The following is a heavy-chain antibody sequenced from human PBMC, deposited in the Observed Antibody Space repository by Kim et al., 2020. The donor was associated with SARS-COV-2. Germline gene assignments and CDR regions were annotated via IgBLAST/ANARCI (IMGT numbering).Heavy chain of an antibody. CDR1: GFTFSTYV. D-gene: IGHD2-21*02. Sequence: GGSLRLSCAASGFTFSTYVMTWVRQAPGKGLEWVSVIISGSSSTFYADSVKGRFTISRDNSKNTLYLQMNSLRVDDSAVYYCAKSSPYGGDSHYYFDYWG. J-gene: IGHJ4*01. CDR2: IISGSSST. V-gene: IGHV3-23*01. CDR3: AKSSPYGGDSHYYFDY.